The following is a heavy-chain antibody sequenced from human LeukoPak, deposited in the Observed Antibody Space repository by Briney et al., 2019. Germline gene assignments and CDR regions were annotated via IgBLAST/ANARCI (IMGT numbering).Heavy chain of an antibody. CDR1: GGSFSGYY. CDR2: INQSGST. J-gene: IGHJ6*02. CDR3: ARGLTRITIFGPSYGMDV. Sequence: PSEPLSLTCAVYGGSFSGYYWSWIRQPPRKGLEWVGEINQSGSTNYNPSLKSRVTISVDTSKNQFSLKLSSVTAADTAVYYCARGLTRITIFGPSYGMDVWGQGTTVTVSS. D-gene: IGHD3-3*01. V-gene: IGHV4-34*01.